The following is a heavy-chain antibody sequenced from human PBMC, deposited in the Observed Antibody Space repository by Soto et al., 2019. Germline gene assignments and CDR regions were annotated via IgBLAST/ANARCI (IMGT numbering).Heavy chain of an antibody. D-gene: IGHD3-22*01. V-gene: IGHV1-69*05. CDR1: GGTFSSYP. CDR2: TFPIFDRG. J-gene: IGHJ4*02. CDR3: ARRNTSGYLRYFDS. Sequence: SVKVSCKASGGTFSSYPITWVRQAPGQGLEWMGGTFPIFDRGNYAQKFQGRLTITTDKSTNTAYMELSSLRSEDTGVYYCARRNTSGYLRYFDSWGQGTLVTVSS.